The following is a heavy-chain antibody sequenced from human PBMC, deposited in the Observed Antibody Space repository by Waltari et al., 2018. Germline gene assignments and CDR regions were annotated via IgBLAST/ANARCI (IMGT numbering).Heavy chain of an antibody. D-gene: IGHD3-10*01. CDR2: IIPIFGTA. CDR1: GGTFSSYA. CDR3: AREVGLVGFRELSGAESDY. J-gene: IGHJ4*02. Sequence: QVQLVQSGAEVKKPGSSVKVSCKASGGTFSSYAISWVRQAPGQGLEWMGRIIPIFGTANYAQKFQGRGTITADKSTSTAYMELSSLRSEDTAVYYCAREVGLVGFRELSGAESDYWGQGTLVTVSS. V-gene: IGHV1-69*13.